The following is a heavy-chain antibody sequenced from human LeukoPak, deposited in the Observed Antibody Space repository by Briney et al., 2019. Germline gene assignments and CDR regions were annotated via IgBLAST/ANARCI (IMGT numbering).Heavy chain of an antibody. CDR2: INSNSNYM. D-gene: IGHD3-10*01. J-gene: IGHJ3*02. V-gene: IGHV3-21*01. CDR3: ARSEFEAFDM. CDR1: GFIFSYYS. Sequence: GGSLRLSCAASGFIFSYYSMNWVRQAPGKGLEWVSSINSNSNYMSYADSVKGRFTISRDNAKNSLYLRMTSLRAEDTAVYYCARSEFEAFDMWGQGTMVTVSS.